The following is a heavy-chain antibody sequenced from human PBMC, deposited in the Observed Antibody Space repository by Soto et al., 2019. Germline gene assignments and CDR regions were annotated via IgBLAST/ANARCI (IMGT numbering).Heavy chain of an antibody. V-gene: IGHV1-18*01. CDR1: GYTFTSYG. CDR3: ARDWFTGTGIAVAGTYFQH. Sequence: QVQLVQSGAEVKKPGASVKVSCKASGYTFTSYGISWVRQAPGQGLEWMGWISAYNGNTTYAQKLQGRVTMTTDTATSTAYMELRSLRSDDTAVYYCARDWFTGTGIAVAGTYFQHWGQGTLVTVSS. D-gene: IGHD6-19*01. J-gene: IGHJ1*01. CDR2: ISAYNGNT.